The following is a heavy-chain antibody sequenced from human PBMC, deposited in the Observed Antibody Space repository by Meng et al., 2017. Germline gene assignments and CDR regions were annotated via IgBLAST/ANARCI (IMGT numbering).Heavy chain of an antibody. CDR2: IYYSGNT. CDR3: ARGSSGYYYKEYGMDV. Sequence: ESLKISCTVSGGSISSYYWSWIRQPPGKGLEWSGYIYYSGNTNYNPSLKSRVTISVDTSKNQFSLKLSSVTAADTAVYYCARGSSGYYYKEYGMDVWGQGTTVTVSS. CDR1: GGSISSYY. J-gene: IGHJ6*02. V-gene: IGHV4-59*01. D-gene: IGHD6-19*01.